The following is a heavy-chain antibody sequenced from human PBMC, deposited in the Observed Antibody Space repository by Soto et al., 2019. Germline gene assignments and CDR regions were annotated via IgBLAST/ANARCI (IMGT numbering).Heavy chain of an antibody. Sequence: SETLSLTCTVSGGSISSYYWSWIRQPPGKGLEWIGYIYYSGSTNYNPSLKSRVTISVDTSKNQFSLKLSSVTAADTAVYYCARAAGSWYGQNDYGLDVWGQGTTVTVSS. CDR3: ARAAGSWYGQNDYGLDV. J-gene: IGHJ6*02. V-gene: IGHV4-59*01. D-gene: IGHD6-13*01. CDR1: GGSISSYY. CDR2: IYYSGST.